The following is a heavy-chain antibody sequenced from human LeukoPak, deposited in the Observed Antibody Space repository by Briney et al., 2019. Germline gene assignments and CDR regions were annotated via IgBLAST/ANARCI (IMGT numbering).Heavy chain of an antibody. V-gene: IGHV1-18*01. J-gene: IGHJ5*02. Sequence: ASVKVSCKASGYTFTSYGISWVRQAPGQGLEWMGWISAYNGNTNYAQKLQGRVTMTADTSTSTAYMELRSLRSDDTAVYYCARDSDFWSGPGIRFDPWGQGTLVTVSS. CDR1: GYTFTSYG. D-gene: IGHD3-3*01. CDR3: ARDSDFWSGPGIRFDP. CDR2: ISAYNGNT.